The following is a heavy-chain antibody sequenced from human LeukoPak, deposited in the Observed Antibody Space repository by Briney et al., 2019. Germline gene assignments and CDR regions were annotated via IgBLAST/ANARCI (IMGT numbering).Heavy chain of an antibody. CDR1: GGSFSVYY. Sequence: PSETLSLTCAVYGGSFSVYYWSWIRQPPGKGLEWIGEINHSGSTNYNPSLKSRVTISVDTSKNQFSLKLSSVTAADTAVYYCARDGIAARSGWFDPWGQGTLVTVSS. CDR3: ARDGIAARSGWFDP. CDR2: INHSGST. J-gene: IGHJ5*02. V-gene: IGHV4-34*01. D-gene: IGHD6-6*01.